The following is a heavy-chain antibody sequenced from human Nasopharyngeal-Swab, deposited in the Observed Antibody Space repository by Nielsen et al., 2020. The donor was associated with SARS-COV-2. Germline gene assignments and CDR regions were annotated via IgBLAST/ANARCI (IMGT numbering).Heavy chain of an antibody. CDR3: ATLSGYIMGAIQ. Sequence: SVKVSCKTSGGTFSTYAINWVRQAPGQGLEWMGGIIPMFGTPKFAQKFQGRVTITADESTSTAYMELSSLRSDDTAVFYCATLSGYIMGAIQWGPGTLVTVSS. CDR1: GGTFSTYA. CDR2: IIPMFGTP. V-gene: IGHV1-69*13. D-gene: IGHD1-26*01. J-gene: IGHJ4*02.